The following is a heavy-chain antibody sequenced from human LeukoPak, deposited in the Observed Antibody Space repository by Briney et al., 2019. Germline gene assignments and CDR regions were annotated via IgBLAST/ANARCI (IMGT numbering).Heavy chain of an antibody. D-gene: IGHD3-22*01. Sequence: SPTLSLTCAISGDSVSINSAAWNWIRQSPSRGLEWLGRTYNRSKWSNDYAVSVKSRITINPDTSRNQFSLQLNSVTPEDTAVYYCARYYYDSRGYYYYYFDYWGQGTLVTVSS. V-gene: IGHV6-1*01. CDR1: GDSVSINSAA. J-gene: IGHJ4*02. CDR2: TYNRSKWSN. CDR3: ARYYYDSRGYYYYYFDY.